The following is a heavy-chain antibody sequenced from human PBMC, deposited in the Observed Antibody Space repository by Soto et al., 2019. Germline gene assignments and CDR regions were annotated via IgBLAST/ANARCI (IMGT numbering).Heavy chain of an antibody. CDR1: GGSISIGGYD. CDR3: ARGTRLRFHYYYGMDV. V-gene: IGHV4-31*03. D-gene: IGHD3-3*01. Sequence: SETLCVTCTVSGGSISIGGYDWSGIRQHPGKGLEWIGYIYYSGSTYYNPSLKSRVTISVDTSKNQFSLKLSSVTAADTAVYYCARGTRLRFHYYYGMDVWGQGTPVTVSS. J-gene: IGHJ6*02. CDR2: IYYSGST.